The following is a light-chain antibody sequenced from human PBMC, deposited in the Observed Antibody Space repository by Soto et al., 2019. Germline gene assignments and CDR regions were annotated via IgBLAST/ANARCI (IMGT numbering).Light chain of an antibody. J-gene: IGKJ5*01. CDR3: QQYGSSAPIT. V-gene: IGKV3-15*01. Sequence: EIVMTQSPATLSVSPGERATLSCRASQSISSNLAWYQQKPGQSPRLLIYGASTRATGIPGRFSGSGSGTEFTLTISSLQSEDFAVYYCQQYGSSAPITFGQGTRLEIK. CDR2: GAS. CDR1: QSISSN.